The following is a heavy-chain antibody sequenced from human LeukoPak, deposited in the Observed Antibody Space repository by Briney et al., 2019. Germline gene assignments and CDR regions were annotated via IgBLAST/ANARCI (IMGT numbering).Heavy chain of an antibody. CDR1: GGTFSSYA. D-gene: IGHD3-10*01. CDR2: IIPILGIA. J-gene: IGHJ4*02. V-gene: IGHV1-69*04. CDR3: ARNYGSGSPIDY. Sequence: SVKVSCKASGGTFSSYAISWVRQAPGQGLEWMGRIIPILGIANYAQKFQGRVTITADKSTSTAYMELSSLRSEDTAVYYCARNYGSGSPIDYWGQGTLVTVSS.